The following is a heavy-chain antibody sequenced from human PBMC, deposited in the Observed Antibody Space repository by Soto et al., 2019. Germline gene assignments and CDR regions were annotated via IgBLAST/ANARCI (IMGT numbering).Heavy chain of an antibody. CDR2: IYYSGST. J-gene: IGHJ5*02. D-gene: IGHD3-10*01. Sequence: SDTLSLTCTVSGGSISIYYWSWIRQPPGKGLEWIGYIYYSGSTNYNPSLKSRVTISVDTSKNQFSLKLSSVTAADTAVYYCARFIRGVIYNWFDPWGQGTLVTVSS. V-gene: IGHV4-59*01. CDR3: ARFIRGVIYNWFDP. CDR1: GGSISIYY.